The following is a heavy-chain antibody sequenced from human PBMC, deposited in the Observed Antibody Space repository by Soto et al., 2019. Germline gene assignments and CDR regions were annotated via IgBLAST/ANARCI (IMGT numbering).Heavy chain of an antibody. D-gene: IGHD6-19*01. CDR2: ISYDGSNK. Sequence: GGSLRLSCAASGFTFSTYAMHWVRQAPGKGLERVAVISYDGSNKYYADSVKGRFTISRDNSKNTVYLQMNSLRAEETAVYYCARDKSPYSSGWHNRHFDYCGQGALVTVSS. CDR1: GFTFSTYA. CDR3: ARDKSPYSSGWHNRHFDY. J-gene: IGHJ4*02. V-gene: IGHV3-30-3*01.